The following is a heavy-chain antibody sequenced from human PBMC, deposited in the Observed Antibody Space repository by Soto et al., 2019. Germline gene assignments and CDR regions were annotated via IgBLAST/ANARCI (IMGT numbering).Heavy chain of an antibody. D-gene: IGHD2-21*02. CDR1: PGSISSSGYS. V-gene: IGHV4-39*01. J-gene: IGHJ6*01. Sequence: TLYIASTVSPGSISSSGYSWGGIRQPQGKGLKWVGSIYYCGSTYYTPSLKSRGTTSVATSKNQFSLKLSSVTAADTAVYNCAKAEYCGGDCSSGMDVWGQGTTVT. CDR2: IYYCGST. CDR3: AKAEYCGGDCSSGMDV.